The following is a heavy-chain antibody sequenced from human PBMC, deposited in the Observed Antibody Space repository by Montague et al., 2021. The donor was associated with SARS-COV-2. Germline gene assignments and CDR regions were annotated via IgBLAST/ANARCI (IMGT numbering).Heavy chain of an antibody. J-gene: IGHJ3*02. V-gene: IGHV3-23*01. Sequence: SLRLSCAASKFTFNTYAMTWVRQAPGKGLEWVSCIGSGGNTLFEDSVXGRLTICRYFTTNTLFLLMNRMRADDTAMYFCASYGVNSPCAFDIWGQGTLVTVSS. D-gene: IGHD4-17*01. CDR3: ASYGVNSPCAFDI. CDR1: KFTFNTYA. CDR2: IGSGGNT.